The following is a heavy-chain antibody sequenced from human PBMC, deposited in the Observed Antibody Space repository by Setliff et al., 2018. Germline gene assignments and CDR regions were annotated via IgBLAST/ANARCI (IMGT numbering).Heavy chain of an antibody. CDR2: INSSGGSA. D-gene: IGHD6-13*01. Sequence: GASVKVSCKTSGYAFINFYMYWVRQAPGQGLEWMGIINSSGGSATYAQKFQGRVTMTRDTSTTTIYLEVNSLRSDDTAVYYCARGGVSAAGKKGVFEHWGQGTLVTVSS. CDR3: ARGGVSAAGKKGVFEH. CDR1: GYAFINFY. V-gene: IGHV1-46*01. J-gene: IGHJ4*02.